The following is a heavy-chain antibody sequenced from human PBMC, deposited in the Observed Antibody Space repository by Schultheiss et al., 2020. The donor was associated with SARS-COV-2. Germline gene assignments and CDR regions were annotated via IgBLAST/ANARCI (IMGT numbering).Heavy chain of an antibody. J-gene: IGHJ6*02. D-gene: IGHD3-3*01. CDR2: ISYDGSNK. V-gene: IGHV3-30*03. Sequence: GGSLRLSCAASGFTFSSYGMHWVRQAPGKGLEWVAVISYDGSNKYYADSVKGRFTISRDNSKNTLYLQMNSLRAEDTAVYYCARAPTIFGVVKYAMDVWGQGTTVTVSS. CDR3: ARAPTIFGVVKYAMDV. CDR1: GFTFSSYG.